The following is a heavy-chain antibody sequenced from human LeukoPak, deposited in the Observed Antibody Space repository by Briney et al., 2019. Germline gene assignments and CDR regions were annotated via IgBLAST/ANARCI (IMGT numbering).Heavy chain of an antibody. V-gene: IGHV3-30*18. J-gene: IGHJ3*02. CDR3: AKERLRYFDSDAFDI. CDR1: GFTFSSYG. D-gene: IGHD3-9*01. Sequence: GGSLRLSCAASGFTFSSYGMHWVRQAPGKGLEWVAVISYDGSNKYYADSVKGRFTISRDNSKNTLYLQMNSLRAEDTAVYYCAKERLRYFDSDAFDIWGQGTMVTVSS. CDR2: ISYDGSNK.